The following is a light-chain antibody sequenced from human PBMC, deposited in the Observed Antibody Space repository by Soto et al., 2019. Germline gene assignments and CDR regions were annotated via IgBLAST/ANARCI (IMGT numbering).Light chain of an antibody. CDR1: QVVVTAY. CDR2: GAS. V-gene: IGKV3-20*01. Sequence: EIVLTQSPGTLSVSPGERATLSCRASQVVVTAYIHWYQHKPGQAPRLLISGASTRASAIPDRFSGSGVGTDFTLTINRLEPEDCAVDDCLLFRGSPTFGPGSRVHI. CDR3: LLFRGSPT. J-gene: IGKJ3*01.